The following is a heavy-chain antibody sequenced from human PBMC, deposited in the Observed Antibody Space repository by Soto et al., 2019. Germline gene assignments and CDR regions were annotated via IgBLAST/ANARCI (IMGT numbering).Heavy chain of an antibody. V-gene: IGHV1-69*02. J-gene: IGHJ4*02. CDR3: ANNYGSGSTHFDY. CDR2: IIPMLGMS. Sequence: QVQLVQSGAEVKKPGSSVRVSCRASGDTFNFYTLSWVRQVPGHGPEWMGRIIPMLGMSDYAQKFQGRVTIMADKSTSTVYMNLSGLTSEDTAVYYCANNYGSGSTHFDYWGQGTLVTVSS. D-gene: IGHD3-10*01. CDR1: GDTFNFYT.